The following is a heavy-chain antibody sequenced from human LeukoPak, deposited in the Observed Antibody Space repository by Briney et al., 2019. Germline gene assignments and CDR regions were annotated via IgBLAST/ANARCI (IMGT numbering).Heavy chain of an antibody. Sequence: GGSLRLSCAASGFTFSSYWMSWVRQAPGKGLEWVANIKQDGSEKYYVDSVKGRFTISRDNAKNSLYLQMNSLRAEDTAVYYCARDQDDYVWGSYRQPNKCFDYWGQGTLVTVSS. D-gene: IGHD3-16*02. CDR3: ARDQDDYVWGSYRQPNKCFDY. J-gene: IGHJ4*02. CDR2: IKQDGSEK. V-gene: IGHV3-7*01. CDR1: GFTFSSYW.